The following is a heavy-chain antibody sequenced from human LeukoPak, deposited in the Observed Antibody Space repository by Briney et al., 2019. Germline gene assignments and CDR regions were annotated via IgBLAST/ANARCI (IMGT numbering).Heavy chain of an antibody. Sequence: GGSLGLSCAASGFTFSSYGMHWVRQAPGKGLEWVAVISYDANIIHYADSVKGRFTISRDNSKNTLYLQMNSLRAEDTAVYYCAKDQTPSVGYYQHYWGQGTLVTVSS. CDR1: GFTFSSYG. V-gene: IGHV3-30*18. J-gene: IGHJ4*02. CDR3: AKDQTPSVGYYQHY. CDR2: ISYDANII. D-gene: IGHD3-22*01.